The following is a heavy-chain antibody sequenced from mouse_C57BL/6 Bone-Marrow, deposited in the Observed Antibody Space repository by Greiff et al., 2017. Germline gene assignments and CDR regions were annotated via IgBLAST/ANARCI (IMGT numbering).Heavy chain of an antibody. CDR3: ARDSSGPSY. CDR2: ISSGSGTI. D-gene: IGHD3-2*02. Sequence: EVKLVESGGGLVKPGGSLKLSCAASGFTFSDYGMHWVRQAPEKGLEWVAYISSGSGTIYYADTVKGRFTISRDNAKNTQFLQMTSLRSEDTAIYYCARDSSGPSYWCQGTTLTVSS. CDR1: GFTFSDYG. V-gene: IGHV5-17*01. J-gene: IGHJ2*01.